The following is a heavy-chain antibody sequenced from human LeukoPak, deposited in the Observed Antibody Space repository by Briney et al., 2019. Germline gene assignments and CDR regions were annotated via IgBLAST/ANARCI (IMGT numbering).Heavy chain of an antibody. D-gene: IGHD2-21*02. CDR3: ARGSGDGGFGWFDP. V-gene: IGHV1-18*01. CDR2: ISAYNGNT. CDR1: GYTFTIYG. J-gene: IGHJ5*02. Sequence: ASVKLSRKASGYTFTIYGISWVRQAPGQGLEWMGWISAYNGNTNYAQKLQGRVTMTTDTSTSTAYMELRSLRSDDTAVYYCARGSGDGGFGWFDPWGQGTLVTVSS.